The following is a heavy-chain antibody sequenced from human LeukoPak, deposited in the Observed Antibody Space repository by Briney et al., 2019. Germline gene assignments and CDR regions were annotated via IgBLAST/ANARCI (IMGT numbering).Heavy chain of an antibody. CDR1: GGSISSYY. D-gene: IGHD4-17*01. CDR3: ARGHPPVYGDYAPIYYYYYMDV. CDR2: IYTSGST. J-gene: IGHJ6*03. Sequence: PSETLSLTCTVSGGSISSYYWSWIRQPAGKGLEWIGRIYTSGSTNYNPSLKSRVTISVDTSKNQFSLKLSSVTAADTAVYYCARGHPPVYGDYAPIYYYYYMDVWGKGTTVTVSS. V-gene: IGHV4-4*07.